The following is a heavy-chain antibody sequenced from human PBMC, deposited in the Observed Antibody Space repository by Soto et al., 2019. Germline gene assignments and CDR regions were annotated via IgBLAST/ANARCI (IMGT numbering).Heavy chain of an antibody. D-gene: IGHD2-2*01. CDR2: INAGNGNT. V-gene: IGHV1-3*01. J-gene: IGHJ3*02. CDR3: ARVFCHYYNSSNDRKFHVAYGI. CDR1: GYTFTSYA. Sequence: GASVKVSFKASGYTFTSYAIHWVRQAPGQRLEGMGWINAGNGNTKYSQKFQGRVTITRDTYASTAYMELSSLRSEDRALYYCARVFCHYYNSSNDRKFHVAYGIWGPRNMVTVSS.